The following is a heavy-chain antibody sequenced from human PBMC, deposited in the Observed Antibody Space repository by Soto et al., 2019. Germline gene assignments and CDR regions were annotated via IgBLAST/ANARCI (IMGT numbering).Heavy chain of an antibody. D-gene: IGHD3-22*01. Sequence: APAEVCSKESRYSFTSYYMHWVRQAPGKRLEWMGIINPSGDHTSYEEKFHGRITMTSDTSTSTAYMELSSLRSEDTAVYYCARGKYYYDSSGPHYGMDVWGQGTTVTVSS. CDR3: ARGKYYYDSSGPHYGMDV. V-gene: IGHV1-46*01. CDR1: RYSFTSYY. J-gene: IGHJ6*02. CDR2: INPSGDHT.